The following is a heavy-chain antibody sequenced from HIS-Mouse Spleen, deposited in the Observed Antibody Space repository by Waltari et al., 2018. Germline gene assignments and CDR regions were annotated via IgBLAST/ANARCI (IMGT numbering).Heavy chain of an antibody. V-gene: IGHV3-33*06. Sequence: QVQLVESGGGVVQPGRSLRLPCAASGFPFRSLGMHWVRQAPGKGLEWVEVIWYDGSNKYYADSVKGRFTISRDNSKNTLYLQMNSLRAEDTAVYYCAKGGLMVYAIGDYWGQGTLVTVSS. CDR3: AKGGLMVYAIGDY. CDR2: IWYDGSNK. CDR1: GFPFRSLG. D-gene: IGHD2-8*01. J-gene: IGHJ4*02.